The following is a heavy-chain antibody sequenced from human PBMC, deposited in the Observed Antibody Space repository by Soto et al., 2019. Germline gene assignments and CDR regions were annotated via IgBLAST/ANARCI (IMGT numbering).Heavy chain of an antibody. Sequence: QVQLVQSGAEVKKPGASVKVSCKASGYTFTSYGFSWVRQAPGQGREWMGCISGPNGNTNYAQKLQGRVTMTTDTSTSTGYMELRSLRSDDTAVYYCARDRYDSSGYYLGADYWGQGTLVTVSS. J-gene: IGHJ4*02. CDR1: GYTFTSYG. D-gene: IGHD3-22*01. V-gene: IGHV1-18*01. CDR3: ARDRYDSSGYYLGADY. CDR2: ISGPNGNT.